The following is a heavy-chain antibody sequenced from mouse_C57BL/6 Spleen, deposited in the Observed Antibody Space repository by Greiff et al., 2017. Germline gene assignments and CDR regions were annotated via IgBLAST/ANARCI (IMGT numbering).Heavy chain of an antibody. Sequence: EVQLQQSGPELVKPGASVKISCKASGYTFTDYYMNWVKQSHGKSLEWIGDINPNNGGTSYNQKFKGKATLTVDKSSSTAYMELRSLTSEDSAVYYCARTYYYGSSFFYYAMDYWGQGTSVTVSS. J-gene: IGHJ4*01. CDR2: INPNNGGT. CDR1: GYTFTDYY. D-gene: IGHD1-1*01. V-gene: IGHV1-26*01. CDR3: ARTYYYGSSFFYYAMDY.